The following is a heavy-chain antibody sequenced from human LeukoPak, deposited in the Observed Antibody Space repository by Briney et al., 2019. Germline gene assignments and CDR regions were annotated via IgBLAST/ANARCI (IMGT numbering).Heavy chain of an antibody. CDR1: GGSISSSSYY. V-gene: IGHV4-39*07. D-gene: IGHD3-16*02. CDR2: IYYSGST. Sequence: SETLSLTCTVSGGSISSSSYYWGWIRQPPGKGLEWIGSIYYSGSTYYNPSLKSRVTISVDTSKNQFSLKLSSVTAADTAVYYCARVNGLRWYFDYWGQGTLVTVSS. CDR3: ARVNGLRWYFDY. J-gene: IGHJ4*02.